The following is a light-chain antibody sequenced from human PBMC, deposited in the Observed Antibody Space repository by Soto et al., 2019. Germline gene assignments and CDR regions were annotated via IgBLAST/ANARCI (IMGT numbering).Light chain of an antibody. CDR1: SSDVGSYNL. V-gene: IGLV2-23*01. CDR2: EGS. CDR3: CSYAGSRGGTYV. J-gene: IGLJ1*01. Sequence: QSVLTQPASVSGSPGQSITISCTGTSSDVGSYNLVSWYQQHPGKAPKLMIYEGSKRPSGVSNRFSGSKSGNTASLTISGLQAEDEADYYCCSYAGSRGGTYVFGTGTKLTVL.